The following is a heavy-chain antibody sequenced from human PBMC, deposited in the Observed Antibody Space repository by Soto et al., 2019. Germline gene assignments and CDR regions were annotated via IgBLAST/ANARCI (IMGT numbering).Heavy chain of an antibody. CDR2: ISAYNGNT. CDR3: GRDRGYRLLFDF. D-gene: IGHD5-12*01. CDR1: GYAFTNYG. J-gene: IGHJ4*01. Sequence: LVKVSCKASGYAFTNYGISWVRQAPGQGLEWMGWISAYNGNTNYAQKLQGRVTMTTDTSTSTAYMELRSLRSDDTALYYCGRDRGYRLLFDFCGERTLVTVS. V-gene: IGHV1-18*01.